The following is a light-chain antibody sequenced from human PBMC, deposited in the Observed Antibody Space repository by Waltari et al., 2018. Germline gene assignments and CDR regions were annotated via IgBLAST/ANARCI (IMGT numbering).Light chain of an antibody. V-gene: IGLV2-8*01. J-gene: IGLJ1*01. Sequence: QSALPQPPSASGSPGHSVPISCTGTSSAVGAYNYFPWYQQHPGKAPKLMIYDVTKRPSGVPDRFSGSKSGNTASLTVSGLQAEDEADYYCSSYAGNNNYVFGSGTKVTVL. CDR3: SSYAGNNNYV. CDR2: DVT. CDR1: SSAVGAYNY.